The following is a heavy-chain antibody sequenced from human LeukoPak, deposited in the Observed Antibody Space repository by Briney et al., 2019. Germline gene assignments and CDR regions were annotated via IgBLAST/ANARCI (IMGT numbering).Heavy chain of an antibody. J-gene: IGHJ6*03. D-gene: IGHD6-19*01. CDR3: ARVAVAGTYYYYYMGV. Sequence: GGSLRLSCAASGFTFSSYWMSWVRQAPGKGLEWVANIKQDGSEKYYVDSVKGRFTISRDNAKNSLYLQMNSRRAEDTAVYYCARVAVAGTYYYYYMGVWGKGTTVTVSS. CDR2: IKQDGSEK. CDR1: GFTFSSYW. V-gene: IGHV3-7*01.